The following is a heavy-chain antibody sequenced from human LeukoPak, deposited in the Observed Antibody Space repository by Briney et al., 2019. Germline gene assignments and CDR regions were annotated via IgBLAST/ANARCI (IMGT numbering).Heavy chain of an antibody. V-gene: IGHV3-21*01. Sequence: PGGSLRLSCAASGFTLSSYSMNWVRQAPGRGLEWVSSISSSSSYIYYADSVKGRFTISRDNAKNSLYLQMNSLRAEDTAVYYCARVGGDSSSWYAFDIWGQGTMVTVSS. CDR3: ARVGGDSSSWYAFDI. CDR2: ISSSSSYI. J-gene: IGHJ3*02. D-gene: IGHD6-13*01. CDR1: GFTLSSYS.